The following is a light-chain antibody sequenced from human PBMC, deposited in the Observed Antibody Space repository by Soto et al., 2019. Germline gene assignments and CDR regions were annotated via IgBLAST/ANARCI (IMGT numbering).Light chain of an antibody. CDR2: WAS. J-gene: IGKJ2*01. Sequence: DIVMTQSPDSLAVYLGERATINCKSSQSVLYSSNNKNYLAWYQQKPGQPPKLLIYWASTRESGVPDRFSGSGSGTDFTLTISSLQAEDVAVYYCQQYYITPYTFGQWTKLEIK. CDR3: QQYYITPYT. V-gene: IGKV4-1*01. CDR1: QSVLYSSNNKNY.